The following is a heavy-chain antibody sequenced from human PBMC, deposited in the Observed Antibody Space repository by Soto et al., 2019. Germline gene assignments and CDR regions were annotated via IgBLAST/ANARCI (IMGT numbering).Heavy chain of an antibody. CDR2: VYWDDDK. J-gene: IGHJ4*02. CDR3: NQRRGATRLDS. CDR1: GFSLHTSGVG. Sequence: QITLKESGPTLVKPTQTLTLTCTFSGFSLHTSGVGVGWVRQPPGKALEWLAVVYWDDDKRYSPSLQSRLTXTXXPSTTLLVPTMTNMDPVDTATSYWNQRRGATRLDSWRQGILVTVSS. D-gene: IGHD6-25*01. V-gene: IGHV2-5*02.